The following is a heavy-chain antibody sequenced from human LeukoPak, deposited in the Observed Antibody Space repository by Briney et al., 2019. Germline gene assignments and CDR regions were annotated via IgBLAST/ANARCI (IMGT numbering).Heavy chain of an antibody. CDR1: GYSFTNYW. Sequence: GESLKISWKGSGYSFTNYWIGWVRQMPGKGLEWMVIIYPGNSDTGYTLSFQGQVTISTDKSISTAYLQWSSLKASDTAMYYCARHKGPSGYFDYWGQGTLVTASS. D-gene: IGHD3-10*01. V-gene: IGHV5-51*01. CDR3: ARHKGPSGYFDY. CDR2: IYPGNSDT. J-gene: IGHJ4*02.